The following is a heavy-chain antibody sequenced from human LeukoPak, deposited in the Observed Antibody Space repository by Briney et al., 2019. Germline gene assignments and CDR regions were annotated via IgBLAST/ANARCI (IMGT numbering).Heavy chain of an antibody. CDR2: ISGSGGST. CDR3: AKGIVGATGPFDY. J-gene: IGHJ4*02. Sequence: HPGGSLRLSCAASGFTFSSYGMSWVRQAPGKGLEWVSAISGSGGSTYYADSVKGRFTISRDNSKNTLYLQMNSLRAEDTAVYYCAKGIVGATGPFDYWGQGTLVTVSS. D-gene: IGHD1-26*01. V-gene: IGHV3-23*01. CDR1: GFTFSSYG.